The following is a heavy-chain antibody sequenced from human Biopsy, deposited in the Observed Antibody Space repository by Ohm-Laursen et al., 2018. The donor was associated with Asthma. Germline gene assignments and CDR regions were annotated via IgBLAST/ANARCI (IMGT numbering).Heavy chain of an antibody. CDR3: ARCQVGYSSGWSLLLKKIYYSGMDV. CDR2: IMTVFGTT. Sequence: SSVKVSCKVPGGTFSNFAISWVRQAPGQGLEWLGGIMTVFGTTNYAQKFQGRVTITADETTSTAYMEVTSLRSEDTAIYYCARCQVGYSSGWSLLLKKIYYSGMDVWGQGTAVTVSS. J-gene: IGHJ6*02. D-gene: IGHD6-19*01. CDR1: GGTFSNFA. V-gene: IGHV1-69*01.